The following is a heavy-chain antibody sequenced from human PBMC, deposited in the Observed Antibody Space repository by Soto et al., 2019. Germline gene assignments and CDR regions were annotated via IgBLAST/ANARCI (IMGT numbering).Heavy chain of an antibody. V-gene: IGHV3-73*01. CDR2: IRSKANSYAT. CDR3: AIRASYYDSSGYFDY. Sequence: GGSLRLSCAASGFPFSGSSMHWVRQASGKGLEWVGRIRSKANSYATAYAASVKGRFTISRDDSKNTAYLQMNSLKTEDTAVYYCAIRASYYDSSGYFDYWGQGTLVTVSS. D-gene: IGHD3-22*01. CDR1: GFPFSGSS. J-gene: IGHJ4*02.